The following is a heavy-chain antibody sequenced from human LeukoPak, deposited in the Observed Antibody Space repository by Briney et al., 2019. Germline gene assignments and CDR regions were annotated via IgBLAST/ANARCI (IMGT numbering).Heavy chain of an antibody. CDR3: AKGRGVTRYFDL. V-gene: IGHV3-9*01. CDR2: ISWNSGSI. CDR1: GFTFDDYA. J-gene: IGHJ2*01. D-gene: IGHD2-21*02. Sequence: GGSLRLSCAASGFTFDDYAMHWVRQAPGKGLEWVSGISWNSGSIGYADSVKGRFTISRDNAKNSLYLQMYSLRAEDTALYYCAKGRGVTRYFDLWGRGTLVTVSS.